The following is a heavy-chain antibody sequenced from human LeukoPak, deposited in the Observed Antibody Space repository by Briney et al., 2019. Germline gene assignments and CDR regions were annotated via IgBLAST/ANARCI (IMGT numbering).Heavy chain of an antibody. D-gene: IGHD2-21*02. J-gene: IGHJ4*01. Sequence: GGSLRLSCAASGFSFTDYAMSWARQPPGKGLEWVSAVSGHGDTTDYVDSVKGRFTISRDNSRNTVHLQIDSLRIEDTGVYYCARGSTATAPGWVYWGHGTLVTVSS. CDR2: VSGHGDTT. CDR3: ARGSTATAPGWVY. V-gene: IGHV3-23*01. CDR1: GFSFTDYA.